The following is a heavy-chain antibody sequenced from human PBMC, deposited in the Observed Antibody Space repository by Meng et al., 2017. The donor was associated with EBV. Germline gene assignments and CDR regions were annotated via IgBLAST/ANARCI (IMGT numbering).Heavy chain of an antibody. CDR2: ISAYNGNT. CDR1: GYTFTSYG. Sequence: QGQLVESGGEVRKPGGSVKVSCKVSGYTFTSYGISWVRQAPGQGLEWMGWISAYNGNTNYAQKLQGRVTMTTDTSTSTAYMELRSLRSDDTAVYYCARDGRLYDTPSPFDYWGQGTLVTVSS. V-gene: IGHV1-18*01. D-gene: IGHD3-22*01. J-gene: IGHJ4*02. CDR3: ARDGRLYDTPSPFDY.